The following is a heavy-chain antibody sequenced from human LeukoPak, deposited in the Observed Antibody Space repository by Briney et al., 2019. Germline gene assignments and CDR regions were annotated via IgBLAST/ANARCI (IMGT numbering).Heavy chain of an antibody. V-gene: IGHV3-30-3*01. CDR2: ISYDGSNK. CDR3: ARDQHYYDSSGYPFDY. J-gene: IGHJ4*02. CDR1: GFTFSSYA. Sequence: GGSLRLSCAASGFTFSSYAMHWVRQAPGKGLEWVAVISYDGSNKYYADSVKGRFTISRDNSKNMLYLQMNSLRAEDTAVYYCARDQHYYDSSGYPFDYWGQGTLVTVSS. D-gene: IGHD3-22*01.